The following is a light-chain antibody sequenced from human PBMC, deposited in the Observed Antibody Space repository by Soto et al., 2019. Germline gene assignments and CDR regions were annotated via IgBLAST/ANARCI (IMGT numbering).Light chain of an antibody. CDR1: QGIRND. CDR3: QQHNSFSIT. CDR2: VAS. V-gene: IGKV1-17*01. J-gene: IGKJ5*01. Sequence: DIQMTQSPSSLSASVGDRVTITCRASQGIRNDLSWYQQKPGEAPKRLVYVASSLDGGVPARFSGSGSGTEFTLTINSLQADDFATYYCQQHNSFSITFGQGTRLEIK.